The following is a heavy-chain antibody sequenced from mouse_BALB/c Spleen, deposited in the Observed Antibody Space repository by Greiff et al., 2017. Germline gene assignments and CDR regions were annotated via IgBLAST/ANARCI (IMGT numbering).Heavy chain of an antibody. J-gene: IGHJ3*01. CDR3: ARFPYEYDGTLFAY. CDR2: IWAGGST. CDR1: GFSLTSHG. Sequence: VQVVESGPGLVAPSQSLSITCTVSGFSLTSHGVHWVRQPPGKGLEWLGVIWAGGSTNYNSALMSRLSISKDNSKSQVFLKMNSLQTDDTAMYYWARFPYEYDGTLFAYWGQGTLVTVSA. V-gene: IGHV2-9*02. D-gene: IGHD2-4*01.